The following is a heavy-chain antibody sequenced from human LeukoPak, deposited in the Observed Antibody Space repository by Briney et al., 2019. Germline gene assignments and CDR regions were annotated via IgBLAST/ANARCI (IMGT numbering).Heavy chain of an antibody. CDR3: ARGELLLDWFDP. D-gene: IGHD1-26*01. CDR1: GGSINTYY. Sequence: SETLSLTCTVSGGSINTYYWIWLRQPPGKGLEWIGYIYSSGNTHYNPSLMSRVSMSVDTSKSQFSLKLSSVTAADTAVYYCARGELLLDWFDPWGQGTLVTVSS. CDR2: IYSSGNT. V-gene: IGHV4-4*09. J-gene: IGHJ5*02.